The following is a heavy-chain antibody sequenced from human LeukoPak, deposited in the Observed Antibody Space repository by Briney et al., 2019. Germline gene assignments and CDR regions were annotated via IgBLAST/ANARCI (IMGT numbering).Heavy chain of an antibody. J-gene: IGHJ4*02. CDR2: INTANGDT. CDR3: ARERKSGSYA. D-gene: IGHD1-26*01. Sequence: ASVKVSCKASGYTFTSYAMHWVRQAPGQGLEWMAWINTANGDTKYSQELQGRITITRDTSANTAYMELTGLKSDDTAVYYCARERKSGSYAWGQGTLVTVSS. V-gene: IGHV1-3*04. CDR1: GYTFTSYA.